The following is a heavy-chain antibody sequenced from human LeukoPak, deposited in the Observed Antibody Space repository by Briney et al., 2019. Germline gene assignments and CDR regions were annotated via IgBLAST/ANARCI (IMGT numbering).Heavy chain of an antibody. CDR3: ARDPTYYCTGGVCGGLDY. J-gene: IGHJ4*02. CDR1: GYTFTSYG. Sequence: ASVKVSRKASGYTFTSYGISWVRQAPGQGLEWMGWISAYNGNTNYAQKLQGRVTMTTDTSTSTAYMELRSLRSDDTAVYYCARDPTYYCTGGVCGGLDYWGQGTLVTVSS. CDR2: ISAYNGNT. V-gene: IGHV1-18*01. D-gene: IGHD2-8*02.